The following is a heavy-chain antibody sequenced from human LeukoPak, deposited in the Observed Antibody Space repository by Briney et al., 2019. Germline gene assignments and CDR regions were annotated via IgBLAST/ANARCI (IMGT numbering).Heavy chain of an antibody. CDR1: GGSMSSGGYY. CDR3: ARAPGSSLDL. V-gene: IGHV4-61*02. CDR2: VCSSGTT. Sequence: PSQTLSLTCTVSGGSMSSGGYYWSWIRQSAGKGLEWIGRVCSSGTTNYNPTLESRVTISVDTSMNQFSLKVTSVTAADTAVYYCARAPGSSLDLWGQGTLGTVSS. J-gene: IGHJ5*02.